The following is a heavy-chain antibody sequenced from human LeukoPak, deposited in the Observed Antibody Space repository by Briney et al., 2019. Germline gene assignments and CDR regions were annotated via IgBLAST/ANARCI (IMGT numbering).Heavy chain of an antibody. CDR2: ISPIFGTA. D-gene: IGHD3-22*01. J-gene: IGHJ3*02. CDR3: ARDPLRWDDDKSPKLAFDI. V-gene: IGHV1-69*05. CDR1: GVTFSSYA. Sequence: SVTLSCTASGVTFSSYAISWVRQAPGQGLEWMGGISPIFGTANYAETFQGRVTITTDESTSTAYLEMSSLRSEDTAVYYCARDPLRWDDDKSPKLAFDIWGQGTMVTVSS.